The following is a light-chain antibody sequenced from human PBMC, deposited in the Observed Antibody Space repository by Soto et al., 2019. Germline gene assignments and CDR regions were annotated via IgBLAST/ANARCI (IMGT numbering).Light chain of an antibody. CDR1: QSVRSN. CDR3: QQYNNWPPAWT. Sequence: EIVMTQSPATLSVSPGEXATLSCRASQSVRSNLAWYQQKPGQSPRLLIYGASTRATGIPARFSGSGSGTQFTLTISSLQSEDFAVYYCQQYNNWPPAWTFGQGTKVDIK. CDR2: GAS. J-gene: IGKJ1*01. V-gene: IGKV3-15*01.